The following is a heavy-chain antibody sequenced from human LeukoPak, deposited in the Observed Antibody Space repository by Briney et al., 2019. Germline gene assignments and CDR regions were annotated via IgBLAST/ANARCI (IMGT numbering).Heavy chain of an antibody. CDR2: TYYRSKWYN. V-gene: IGHV6-1*01. J-gene: IGHJ2*01. Sequence: SQTLSLTCAISGDSVSSNSVTWNWIRQSPSRGLEWLGRTYYRSKWYNDYAVSVKSRITINPDTSKNQFSLQLNSVTAADTAVYYCARAFRARYFDLWGRGTLVTVSS. D-gene: IGHD2/OR15-2a*01. CDR1: GDSVSSNSVT. CDR3: ARAFRARYFDL.